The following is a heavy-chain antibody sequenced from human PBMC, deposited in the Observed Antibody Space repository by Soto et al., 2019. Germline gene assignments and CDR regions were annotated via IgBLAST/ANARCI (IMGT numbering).Heavy chain of an antibody. CDR1: GGTFSSYA. V-gene: IGHV1-69*01. CDR3: AREVSDHSEWELPFSPARWFDP. Sequence: QVQLVQSGAEVKKPGSSVKVSCKASGGTFSSYAISWVRQAPGQGLEWMGGIIPIFGTANYAQKFQGRVTITADESTSTAYMELSSLRSEDTAVYYCAREVSDHSEWELPFSPARWFDPWGKGTLVTVSS. J-gene: IGHJ5*02. CDR2: IIPIFGTA. D-gene: IGHD1-26*01.